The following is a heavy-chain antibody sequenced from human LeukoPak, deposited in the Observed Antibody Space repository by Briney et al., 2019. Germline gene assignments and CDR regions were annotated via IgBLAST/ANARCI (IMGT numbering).Heavy chain of an antibody. D-gene: IGHD3-22*01. CDR2: IYYSGST. V-gene: IGHV4-31*03. Sequence: SETLSLTCTVSGGSISSGGYYWSWIRQHPGKGLEWIGYIYYSGSTYYNPSLKSRVTISVDTSKNQFSLKLSSVTAADTAVYYCARERIDYYDSSGYYVSAFDIWGQGTMVTVSS. CDR3: ARERIDYYDSSGYYVSAFDI. J-gene: IGHJ3*02. CDR1: GGSISSGGYY.